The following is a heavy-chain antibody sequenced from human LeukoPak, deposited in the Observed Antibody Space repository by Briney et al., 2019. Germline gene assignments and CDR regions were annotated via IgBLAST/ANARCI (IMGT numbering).Heavy chain of an antibody. CDR3: ARSRADYDYVWGSYRYTGLVEAYFDY. Sequence: SETLYLTCTVSGGSISSSSYYWGWIRQPPGKGLEWIGSIYYSGSTYYNPSLKSRVTMTTDTSTSTAYMELRSLRSDDTAAYYCARSRADYDYVWGSYRYTGLVEAYFDYWGQGTLVTVSS. D-gene: IGHD3-16*02. CDR2: IYYSGST. J-gene: IGHJ4*02. CDR1: GGSISSSSYY. V-gene: IGHV4-39*01.